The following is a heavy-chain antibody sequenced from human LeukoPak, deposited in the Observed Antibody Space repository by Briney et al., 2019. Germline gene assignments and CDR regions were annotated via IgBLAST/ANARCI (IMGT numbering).Heavy chain of an antibody. CDR1: GFTFSSFA. J-gene: IGHJ3*02. D-gene: IGHD5-24*01. Sequence: GGSLRLSCAAPGFTFSSFALSWVRQAPGKGLEWVAVISYDGSNKYYADSVKGRFTISRDNSKNTLYLQMNSLRAEDTAVYYCAKARSDGAFDIWGQGTMVTVSS. CDR2: ISYDGSNK. V-gene: IGHV3-30*18. CDR3: AKARSDGAFDI.